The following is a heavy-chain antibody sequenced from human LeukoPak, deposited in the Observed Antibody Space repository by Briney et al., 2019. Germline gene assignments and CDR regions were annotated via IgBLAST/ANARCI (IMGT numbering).Heavy chain of an antibody. V-gene: IGHV4-34*01. CDR1: SGTLSGYY. J-gene: IGHJ6*03. Sequence: SDTLSLTCTVNSGTLSGYYWSWIRQPPGKGLEWIGEINHSGSTIYNPSFKSRVTISVDTSKNQVSLKLSSVTAADTAVYYCARGRIASGAYYYYMDVWGKGTTVTVSS. CDR3: ARGRIASGAYYYYMDV. CDR2: INHSGST. D-gene: IGHD2-21*01.